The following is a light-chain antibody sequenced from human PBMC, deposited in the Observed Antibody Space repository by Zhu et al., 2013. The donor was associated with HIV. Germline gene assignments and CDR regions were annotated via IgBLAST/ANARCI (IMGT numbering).Light chain of an antibody. CDR1: QTASSNY. CDR2: GAS. Sequence: EIVLTQSPGTLSLSPGERATLSCRASQTASSNYLAWYQQRLGQAPRLLIYGASSRATGIPDRFSGSGSGTDFTLTINRLEPEDFAVYYCQQYGTSPPVTFGVGTKVEIK. CDR3: QQYGTSPPVT. V-gene: IGKV3-20*01. J-gene: IGKJ4*01.